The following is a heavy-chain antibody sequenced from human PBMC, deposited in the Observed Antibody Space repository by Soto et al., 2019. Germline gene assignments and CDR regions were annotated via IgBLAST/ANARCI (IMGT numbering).Heavy chain of an antibody. CDR2: INPSGGGT. Sequence: ASVTVSCQAAGYTFTRYHMHWVRQAPGQGLEWMGIINPSGGGTSYEQSFQDRVTMTRDTSTSTVYMELSSLRSEGTAVYYCARLNYYDTIGYFDYWGKGTLVTVSS. D-gene: IGHD3-22*01. CDR1: GYTFTRYH. V-gene: IGHV1-46*03. CDR3: ARLNYYDTIGYFDY. J-gene: IGHJ4*02.